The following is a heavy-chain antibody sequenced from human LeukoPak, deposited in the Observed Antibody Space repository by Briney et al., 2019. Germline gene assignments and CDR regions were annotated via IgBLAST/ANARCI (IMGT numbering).Heavy chain of an antibody. CDR1: EFNFSNYN. V-gene: IGHV3-21*01. Sequence: GGSLRLSCVASEFNFSNYNINWVRQAPGKGLEWVSSISSSSDYIFYRESVKGRFTISRDNAKNSVYLQMNGLRAEDTAMYYCANRGSRSYYFEYWGPGTLVTVSS. CDR3: ANRGSRSYYFEY. CDR2: ISSSSDYI. J-gene: IGHJ4*02. D-gene: IGHD3-10*01.